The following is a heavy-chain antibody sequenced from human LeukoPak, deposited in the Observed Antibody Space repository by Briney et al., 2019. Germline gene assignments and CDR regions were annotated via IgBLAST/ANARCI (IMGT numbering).Heavy chain of an antibody. D-gene: IGHD3-3*01. CDR3: ARATNRITIFGVVIHRPIDY. Sequence: PSETLSLTCAVYGGSFSGYYWIWIRQPPGKGLEWIGEINHSGSTNYNPSLKSRVTISVDTSKNQFSLKLSSVTAADTAVYYCARATNRITIFGVVIHRPIDYWGQGTLVSVSS. CDR1: GGSFSGYY. CDR2: INHSGST. J-gene: IGHJ4*02. V-gene: IGHV4-34*01.